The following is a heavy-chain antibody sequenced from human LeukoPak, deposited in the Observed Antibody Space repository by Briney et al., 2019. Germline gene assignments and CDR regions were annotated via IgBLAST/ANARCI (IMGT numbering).Heavy chain of an antibody. CDR2: INPSGGST. V-gene: IGHV1-46*01. CDR1: GYTFTSYY. Sequence: ASVKVSCKASGYTFTSYYMHWVRQAPGQGLEWMGIINPSGGSTSYAQKFQGRVTMTRDMSTSTVYMELSSLRSEDTAVYYCARDPAYSSSSGLSAFDIWGQGTMVTVSS. D-gene: IGHD6-6*01. CDR3: ARDPAYSSSSGLSAFDI. J-gene: IGHJ3*02.